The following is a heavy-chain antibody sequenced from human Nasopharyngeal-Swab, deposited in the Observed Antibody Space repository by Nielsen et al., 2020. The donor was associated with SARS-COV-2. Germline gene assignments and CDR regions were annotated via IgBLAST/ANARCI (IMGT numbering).Heavy chain of an antibody. Sequence: SETLSLTCTVSGGSISSGGNYWSWIRQHPGKGLEWIGYIYYSGSTYYNPSLKSRATISVDTSKNQFSLKLSSVTAADTAVYYCARVSSSTSFRTPYYFDYWGQGTLVTVSS. CDR2: IYYSGST. CDR1: GGSISSGGNY. J-gene: IGHJ4*02. D-gene: IGHD2-2*01. CDR3: ARVSSSTSFRTPYYFDY. V-gene: IGHV4-31*03.